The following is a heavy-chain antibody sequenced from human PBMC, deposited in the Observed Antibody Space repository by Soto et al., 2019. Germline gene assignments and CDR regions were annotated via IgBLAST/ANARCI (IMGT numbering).Heavy chain of an antibody. Sequence: PGGSLRLSCTASGFTFGDYAMSWVRQAPGKGLEWVGFIRSKGSGGTSEYAASVKGRFTFSRDDSKSIAYLQMNSLKIGDTAVYYCTRDQPITPWGQGTMVTVSS. D-gene: IGHD3-10*01. CDR3: TRDQPITP. CDR1: GFTFGDYA. J-gene: IGHJ3*01. CDR2: IRSKGSGGTS. V-gene: IGHV3-49*04.